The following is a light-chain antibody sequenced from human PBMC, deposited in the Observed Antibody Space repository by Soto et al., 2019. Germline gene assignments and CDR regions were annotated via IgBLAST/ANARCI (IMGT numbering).Light chain of an antibody. V-gene: IGKV1-27*01. CDR3: QNYNSAPLT. J-gene: IGKJ4*01. CDR2: ATS. Sequence: DIQMTQSPSSLSASVGDRVTITCGASKDIRNSLAWYQQKPGKVPKVLIYATSILQSGVPARFSGSGSGTDFTLTISSLQPEDVATYYCQNYNSAPLTFGGGTKVEI. CDR1: KDIRNS.